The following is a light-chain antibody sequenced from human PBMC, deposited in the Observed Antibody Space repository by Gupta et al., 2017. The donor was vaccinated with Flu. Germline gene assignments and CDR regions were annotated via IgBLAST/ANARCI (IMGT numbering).Light chain of an antibody. V-gene: IGKV1-16*01. CDR3: QQDNSYPRT. Sequence: DIQMTQSPSSLSASVGDRVTITCRASQGIINNLAWFQQKPGQAPKSLIHDASSLQSGVPARFSGSGSRTDFTLTISSLQPEDVATYYCQQDNSYPRTFGQGTRLDIK. CDR2: DAS. J-gene: IGKJ5*01. CDR1: QGIINN.